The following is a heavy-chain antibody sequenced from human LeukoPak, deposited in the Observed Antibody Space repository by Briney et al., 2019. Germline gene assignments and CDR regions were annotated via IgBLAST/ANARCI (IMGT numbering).Heavy chain of an antibody. J-gene: IGHJ5*02. V-gene: IGHV5-10-1*01. D-gene: IGHD2-2*01. CDR1: GSRFTRYW. Sequence: GESLRISCKGSGSRFTRYWRGGVRQMPGKGLEWMGRIDPSDSYTNYSTSFQGHVTISADKSISTAYLQWSSLKATLTTRSRCARVYCSSTSCYGGGGWFDPWGQGTLVTVSS. CDR3: ARVYCSSTSCYGGGGWFDP. CDR2: IDPSDSYT.